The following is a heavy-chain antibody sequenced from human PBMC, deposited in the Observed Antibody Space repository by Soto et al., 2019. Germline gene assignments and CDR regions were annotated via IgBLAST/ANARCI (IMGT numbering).Heavy chain of an antibody. CDR2: IDGSGGTI. CDR3: AKYKLGATSNLDY. Sequence: EVQLLESGGDLVQPGGSLRLSCAASGFTFSNYVMTWVRQAPGKGLEWVSSIDGSGGTIYYADSGEGRFTISRDNSKNTLYLQMNSLRAEDTAVYYCAKYKLGATSNLDYWGQGTLVTVSS. CDR1: GFTFSNYV. J-gene: IGHJ4*02. D-gene: IGHD1-26*01. V-gene: IGHV3-23*01.